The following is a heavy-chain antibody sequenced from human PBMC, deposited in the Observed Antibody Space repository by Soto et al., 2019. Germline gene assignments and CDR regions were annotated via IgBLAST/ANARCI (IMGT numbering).Heavy chain of an antibody. Sequence: QVQLVESGGGVVQPGRSLRLSCAASGFSFSSCGMHWVRQAPGKGLEWLAVIWFDGSRKNHADSVKGRFTISRDNSKNTLYLQMNSLRAEDTAVYYCARSNYDFWSGYYYPDYWGQGTLVTVSS. CDR1: GFSFSSCG. V-gene: IGHV3-33*01. CDR3: ARSNYDFWSGYYYPDY. D-gene: IGHD3-3*01. J-gene: IGHJ4*02. CDR2: IWFDGSRK.